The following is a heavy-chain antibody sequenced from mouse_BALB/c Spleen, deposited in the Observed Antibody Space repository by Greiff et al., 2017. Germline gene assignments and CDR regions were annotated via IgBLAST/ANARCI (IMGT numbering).Heavy chain of an antibody. D-gene: IGHD1-1*01. J-gene: IGHJ4*01. CDR2: IRLKSNNYAT. V-gene: IGHV6-6*02. CDR1: GFTFSNYW. CDR3: TRIYYYGSSYYYAMDY. Sequence: EVQGVESGGGLVQPGGSMKLSCVASGFTFSNYWMNWVRQSPEKGLEWVAEIRLKSNNYATHYAESVKGRFTISRDDSKSSVYLQMNNLRAEDTGIYYCTRIYYYGSSYYYAMDYWGQGTSVTVSS.